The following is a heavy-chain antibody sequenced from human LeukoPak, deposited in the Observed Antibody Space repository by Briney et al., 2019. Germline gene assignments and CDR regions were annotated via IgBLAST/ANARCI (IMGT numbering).Heavy chain of an antibody. Sequence: GGSLRLSCSASGFTFSSYAMHWVRQAPGKGLDYVSTISGNGGSTYYADSVKGRFTISRDNSKNTLYLQISSLRAEDTAVYYGVKGSEGYSDSKSDYWGQGTLVTVSS. D-gene: IGHD3-22*01. CDR2: ISGNGGST. V-gene: IGHV3-64D*09. J-gene: IGHJ4*02. CDR3: VKGSEGYSDSKSDY. CDR1: GFTFSSYA.